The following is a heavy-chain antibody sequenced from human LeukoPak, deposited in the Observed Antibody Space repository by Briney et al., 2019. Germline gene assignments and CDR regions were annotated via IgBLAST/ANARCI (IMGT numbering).Heavy chain of an antibody. Sequence: GGSLRLSCAASGFTFSSYSMNWVRQAPGKGLEWVSYISSSSSTIYYADSVKGRFTISRDNAKNSLYLQMNSLRAEDTAVYYCARDARRDGYGPALDYWGQGTLVTVSS. J-gene: IGHJ4*02. V-gene: IGHV3-48*04. CDR3: ARDARRDGYGPALDY. CDR1: GFTFSSYS. D-gene: IGHD5-18*01. CDR2: ISSSSSTI.